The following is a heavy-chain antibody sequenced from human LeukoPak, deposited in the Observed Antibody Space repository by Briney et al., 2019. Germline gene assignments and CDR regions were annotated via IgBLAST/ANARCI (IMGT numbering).Heavy chain of an antibody. Sequence: SETLSLTCTVSGGSLSIYYWSWIPQPPGKGLEWIGYIYYSGSTNYNPSLKSRVTISVDTSKNQFSLKLSSVTAADTAVYYCARQRGGFWYFDLWGRGTLVTVSS. CDR2: IYYSGST. D-gene: IGHD6-25*01. CDR1: GGSLSIYY. J-gene: IGHJ2*01. V-gene: IGHV4-59*08. CDR3: ARQRGGFWYFDL.